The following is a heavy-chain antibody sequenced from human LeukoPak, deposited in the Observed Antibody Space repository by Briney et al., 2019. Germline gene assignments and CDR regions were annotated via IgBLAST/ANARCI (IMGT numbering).Heavy chain of an antibody. CDR1: GFTFGSYA. J-gene: IGHJ4*02. V-gene: IGHV3-23*01. CDR2: ISGSGGST. D-gene: IGHD2-8*01. Sequence: GGSLRLSCAASGFTFGSYAMSWVRQAPGKGLEWVSVISGSGGSTYYADSVKGRFTISRDNSKNTLYLQMNSLGAEDTAVYYCAKSIVLMVYAIDYWGQGTLVTVSS. CDR3: AKSIVLMVYAIDY.